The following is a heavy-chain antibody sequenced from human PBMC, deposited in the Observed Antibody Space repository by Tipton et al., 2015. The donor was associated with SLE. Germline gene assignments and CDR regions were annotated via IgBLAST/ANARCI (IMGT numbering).Heavy chain of an antibody. V-gene: IGHV4-39*07. CDR3: ARGASYGTDY. Sequence: TLSLTCTVSGGSISSSSYYWGWIRQPPGKGLEWIGGIYYSGSTYYNPSLKSRVTISVHTSKNQFSLKLSSVTAADTAVYYCARGASYGTDYWGQGTLVTVSS. D-gene: IGHD5-18*01. CDR1: GGSISSSSYY. J-gene: IGHJ4*02. CDR2: IYYSGST.